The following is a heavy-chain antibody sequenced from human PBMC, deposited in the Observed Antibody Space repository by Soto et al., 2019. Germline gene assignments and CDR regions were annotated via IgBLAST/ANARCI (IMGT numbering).Heavy chain of an antibody. CDR1: GFTFSNYG. Sequence: QVQLVESGGGVVQPGRSLRLSCAASGFTFSNYGLHWVRQAPGKGLEWVADIWYDGRSKNYVVSVKGRFTISRDNSKNTLYLEMNSLRAEDSAVYYCGRVDRYYGMDVWGQGTTVTVSS. J-gene: IGHJ6*02. CDR2: IWYDGRSK. CDR3: GRVDRYYGMDV. V-gene: IGHV3-33*01.